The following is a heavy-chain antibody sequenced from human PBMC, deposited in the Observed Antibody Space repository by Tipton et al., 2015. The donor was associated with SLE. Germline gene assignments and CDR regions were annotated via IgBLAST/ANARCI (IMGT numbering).Heavy chain of an antibody. Sequence: QLVQSGAEVKRPGESLKISCKASGYNFATYWIGWVRLVPGKGLEWMGVIYPAGSDTRYNPSFRGQVTISADMSISTAYLQWSSLQASDTAIYYCARRMVERYVSRNYYGMDVWGQGTTVTVSS. CDR2: IYPAGSDT. V-gene: IGHV5-51*01. J-gene: IGHJ6*02. CDR3: ARRMVERYVSRNYYGMDV. CDR1: GYNFATYW. D-gene: IGHD1-1*01.